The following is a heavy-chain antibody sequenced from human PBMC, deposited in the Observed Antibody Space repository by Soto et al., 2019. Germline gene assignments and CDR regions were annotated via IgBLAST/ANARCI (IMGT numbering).Heavy chain of an antibody. J-gene: IGHJ4*02. V-gene: IGHV3-33*01. D-gene: IGHD3-16*01. Sequence: SGGSLRLSCVASGFTFSGFGMHWVRQAPGKGLEWVAIIWYDGSDKYYADSVRGRFTISRDNSKNTLSLQMNSLRAEDTAVYHCAFGNLSYYFDYWGQGTPVTVSS. CDR2: IWYDGSDK. CDR1: GFTFSGFG. CDR3: AFGNLSYYFDY.